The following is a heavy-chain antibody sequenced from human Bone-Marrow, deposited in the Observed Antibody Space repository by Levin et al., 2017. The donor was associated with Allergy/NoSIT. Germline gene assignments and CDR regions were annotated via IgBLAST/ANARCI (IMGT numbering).Heavy chain of an antibody. CDR3: ARGSL. CDR1: GFTVSTNY. CDR2: VYAGGDT. Sequence: GESLKISCVASGFTVSTNYINWVRQAPGKGLEWVAVVYAGGDTHYVDSVKGRFTISRDNSNNTVSLQMDSLRAEDTAVYYCARGSLWGQGTLVTVSS. J-gene: IGHJ4*02. V-gene: IGHV3-66*01.